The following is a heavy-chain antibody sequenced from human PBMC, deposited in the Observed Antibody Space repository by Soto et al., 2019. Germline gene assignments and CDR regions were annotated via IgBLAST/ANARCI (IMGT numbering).Heavy chain of an antibody. CDR2: INTNSHYI. Sequence: PGGSLRLSCAASQFTFSAYSMNWVRQPPGKGLEWVSSINTNSHYIYYADSVKGRFTISRDNAENSLFLQMSSLTAEDTAVYYCVRNVPGANSPFEYWGQGILVTV. J-gene: IGHJ4*02. CDR1: QFTFSAYS. D-gene: IGHD2-21*01. CDR3: VRNVPGANSPFEY. V-gene: IGHV3-21*01.